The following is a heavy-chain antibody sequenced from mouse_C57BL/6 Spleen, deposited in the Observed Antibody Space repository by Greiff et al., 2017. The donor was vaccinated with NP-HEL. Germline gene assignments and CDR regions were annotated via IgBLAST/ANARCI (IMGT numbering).Heavy chain of an antibody. CDR3: TRDSHYYGSSPYYFDY. CDR2: ISSGGDYI. D-gene: IGHD1-1*01. Sequence: EVHLVESGEGLVKPGGSLKLSCAASGFTFSSYAMSWVRQTPEKRLEWVAYISSGGDYIYYADTVKGRFTISRDNARNTLYLQMSSLKSEDTAMYYCTRDSHYYGSSPYYFDYWGQGTTLTVSS. V-gene: IGHV5-9-1*02. J-gene: IGHJ2*01. CDR1: GFTFSSYA.